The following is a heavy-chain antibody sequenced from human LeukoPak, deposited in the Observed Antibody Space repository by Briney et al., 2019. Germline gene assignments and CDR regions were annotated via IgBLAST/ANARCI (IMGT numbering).Heavy chain of an antibody. CDR1: GFPLKRYA. V-gene: IGHV3-23*01. CDR3: AKDRSCTNDICHGDFDY. CDR2: ISGSGGST. D-gene: IGHD2-8*01. Sequence: SGGSLRLLRAASGFPLKRYAVSWVRQAPGKGLAGVSSISGSGGSTYSADSVRGRFTISRDNSKNTLYLQMNSLRAEDTARYYCAKDRSCTNDICHGDFDYWGQGTLVTVSS. J-gene: IGHJ4*02.